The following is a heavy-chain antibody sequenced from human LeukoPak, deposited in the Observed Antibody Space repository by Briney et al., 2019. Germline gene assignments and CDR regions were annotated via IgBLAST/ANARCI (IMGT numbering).Heavy chain of an antibody. Sequence: SETLSLTCTVSGGSISSSSYYWGWIRQPPGKGLEWIGSIYYSGSTYYNPSLKSRVTISVDTSKNQFSLKLSSVPAADTAVYYCARSPGHDILTVYPYYFDYGGQGTLVTVS. D-gene: IGHD3-9*01. V-gene: IGHV4-39*01. CDR1: GGSISSSSYY. J-gene: IGHJ4*02. CDR3: ARSPGHDILTVYPYYFDY. CDR2: IYYSGST.